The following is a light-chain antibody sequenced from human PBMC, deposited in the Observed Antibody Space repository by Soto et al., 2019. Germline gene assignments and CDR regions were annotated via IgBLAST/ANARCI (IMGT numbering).Light chain of an antibody. CDR2: DAS. V-gene: IGKV3-11*01. CDR3: QQRRDWHLT. J-gene: IGKJ1*01. CDR1: QSVSSY. Sequence: EIVLTQSPATLSLSPGESATLSCRASQSVSSYFAWYQQKPGQAPRLLIYDASSRATGIPARFSGSGSGTDFTLTISSLEPEDFAVYYCQQRRDWHLTFGQGTKVDI.